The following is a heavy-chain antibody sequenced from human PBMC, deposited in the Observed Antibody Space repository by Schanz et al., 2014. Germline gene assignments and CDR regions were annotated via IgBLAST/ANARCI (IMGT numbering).Heavy chain of an antibody. Sequence: QVQLVESGGGVVQPGRSLRLSCAASGFTFSSYGMHWVRQAPGKGLEWVAVIWSDGSGKYYADSVKGRFTISRDSPKNTLYLQMNSLRAGDTAVYYCASGVRVSSLQKGLQFWGRGTLVIVSS. J-gene: IGHJ1*01. CDR2: IWSDGSGK. D-gene: IGHD3-10*01. V-gene: IGHV3-33*01. CDR1: GFTFSSYG. CDR3: ASGVRVSSLQKGLQF.